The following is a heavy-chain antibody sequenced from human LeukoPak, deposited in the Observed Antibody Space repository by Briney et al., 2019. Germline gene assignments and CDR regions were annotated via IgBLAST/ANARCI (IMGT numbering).Heavy chain of an antibody. CDR2: INPSGGST. Sequence: ASVKVSCKASGYTFTSYYMHWVRQAPGQGLEWMGIINPSGGSTSYAQKFQGRVTMTRDASTSTVYMELSSLRSEDTAVYYCALIPDIVVVPAAMYLDYWGQGTLVTVSS. J-gene: IGHJ4*02. D-gene: IGHD2-2*01. CDR3: ALIPDIVVVPAAMYLDY. V-gene: IGHV1-46*01. CDR1: GYTFTSYY.